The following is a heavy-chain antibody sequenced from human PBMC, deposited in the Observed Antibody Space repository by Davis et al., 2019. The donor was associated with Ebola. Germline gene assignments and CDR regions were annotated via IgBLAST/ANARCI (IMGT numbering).Heavy chain of an antibody. CDR1: GYSFTSYW. CDR3: VRQASLYGAIDY. Sequence: GESLKISCKGSGYSFTSYWIGWVRQMPGKGPEWMGIIYSGDSDTRYSPSFEGQVTISVDRSITTAHLQWSSLKASDTAIYYCVRQASLYGAIDYWGQGTLVTVSS. V-gene: IGHV5-51*01. D-gene: IGHD4/OR15-4a*01. CDR2: IYSGDSDT. J-gene: IGHJ4*02.